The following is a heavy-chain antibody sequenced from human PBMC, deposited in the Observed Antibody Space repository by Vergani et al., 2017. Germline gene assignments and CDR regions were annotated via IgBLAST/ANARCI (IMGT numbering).Heavy chain of an antibody. CDR1: GFTFDDYA. V-gene: IGHV3-9*01. CDR2: ISWNSGSI. J-gene: IGHJ3*02. D-gene: IGHD2-2*01. Sequence: EVQLVESGGGLVQPGRSLRLSCAASGFTFDDYAMHWVRQAPGKGLEWVSGISWNSGSIGYADSVKGRFTIARENAKNSLYLQMNSLRAEDTALYYCAKDIRYCSSTSCSLGDAFDIWGQGTMVTVSS. CDR3: AKDIRYCSSTSCSLGDAFDI.